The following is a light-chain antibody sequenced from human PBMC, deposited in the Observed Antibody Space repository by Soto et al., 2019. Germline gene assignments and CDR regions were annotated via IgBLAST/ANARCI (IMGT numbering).Light chain of an antibody. V-gene: IGKV2-28*01. CDR3: MQALQSPLT. J-gene: IGKJ4*01. Sequence: DIVMTQSPLSRPVTPGEPASISCRSSQSLLHSNGYNYLDWYLQKPGQSPQLLIYLGSNRASGVPDRFRGRGSGTDVTLNISRGEAADVGDYYCMQALQSPLTFGGGTKVEIK. CDR2: LGS. CDR1: QSLLHSNGYNY.